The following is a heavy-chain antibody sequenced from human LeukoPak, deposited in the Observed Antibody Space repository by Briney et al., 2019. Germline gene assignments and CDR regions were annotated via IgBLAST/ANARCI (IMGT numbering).Heavy chain of an antibody. V-gene: IGHV1-8*03. J-gene: IGHJ5*02. CDR2: MNPRSGDT. D-gene: IGHD1-7*01. Sequence: GASVKVSCTASGYTFTNYDINWVRQAPGQGLEWMGWMNPRSGDTGSAQKFQGRLTITRNTSFTTAYMELSSLRSEDTAVYYCARNGWNYANWFDPWGQGTLVTVSS. CDR3: ARNGWNYANWFDP. CDR1: GYTFTNYD.